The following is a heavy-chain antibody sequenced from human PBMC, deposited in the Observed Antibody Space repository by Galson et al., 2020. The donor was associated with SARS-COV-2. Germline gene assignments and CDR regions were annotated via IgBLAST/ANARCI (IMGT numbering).Heavy chain of an antibody. D-gene: IGHD5-12*01. CDR1: GGSLSSSY. Sequence: SETLSLTCTVSGGSLSSSYWSWIRQPPGKGLEWIGYIYYSGSTTSNPSLKSRVTISVDTSKNQFSLKLSSVTAADTAVYYCARGEAEVGYSGYAYYFDYWGQGTLVTVSS. CDR3: ARGEAEVGYSGYAYYFDY. V-gene: IGHV4-59*01. J-gene: IGHJ4*02. CDR2: IYYSGST.